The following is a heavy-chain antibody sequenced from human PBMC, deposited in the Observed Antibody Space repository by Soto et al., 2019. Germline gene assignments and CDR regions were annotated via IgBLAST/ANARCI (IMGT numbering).Heavy chain of an antibody. CDR1: GYTFTSYG. V-gene: IGHV1-18*01. D-gene: IGHD3-10*01. Sequence: ASVKVSCKASGYTFTSYGISWVRQAPGQGLEWMGWISAYNGNTNYAQKLQGRVTMTTDTSTSTAYMELRSLRSDDTAVYYCARDPALRLWFGEKPPNNYYYMDVWGKGTTVTVSS. CDR2: ISAYNGNT. CDR3: ARDPALRLWFGEKPPNNYYYMDV. J-gene: IGHJ6*03.